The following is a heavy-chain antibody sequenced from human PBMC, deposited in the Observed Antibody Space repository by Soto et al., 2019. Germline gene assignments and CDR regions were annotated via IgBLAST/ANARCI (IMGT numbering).Heavy chain of an antibody. CDR2: IYPGDSDT. Sequence: PGESLKISCKCSGYSFTNYWIGWVRQMPGKGLEWMGIIYPGDSDTRYSPSFQGQVTISADKSISTAYLQWNSLKASDTAMYYCASNSKYVYYYHGMDVWGQRTTVTVSS. V-gene: IGHV5-51*01. CDR1: GYSFTNYW. D-gene: IGHD2-8*01. CDR3: ASNSKYVYYYHGMDV. J-gene: IGHJ6*02.